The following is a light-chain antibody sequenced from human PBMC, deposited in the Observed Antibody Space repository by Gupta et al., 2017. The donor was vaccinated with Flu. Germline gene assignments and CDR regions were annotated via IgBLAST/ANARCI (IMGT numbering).Light chain of an antibody. CDR2: DDS. V-gene: IGLV3-21*02. Sequence: SSVLTQPPPVSVAPGPPARITCGGNNIGSKSVHWYQQKPGQAPVLVVYDDSDRPSGIPERFSGSNSRNTATLTISRVEAGDEADYYCQVWDSRSDHRGVFGTGTKVTVL. J-gene: IGLJ1*01. CDR3: QVWDSRSDHRGV. CDR1: NIGSKS.